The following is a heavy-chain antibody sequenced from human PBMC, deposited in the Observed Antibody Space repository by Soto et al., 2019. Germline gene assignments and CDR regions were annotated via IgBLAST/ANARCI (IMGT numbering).Heavy chain of an antibody. CDR3: ARGRYGDY. J-gene: IGHJ4*02. V-gene: IGHV1-18*01. CDR1: GYTFTSYG. Sequence: QVHLVQSGAEVKKPGASVKVSCKGSGYTFTSYGITWVRQAPGQGLEWMGWISAHNGNTDYAQKLQGRVTVTSNTSTSTSYMELRSLRSDDTAVYYCARGRYGDYWGQGALVTVSS. D-gene: IGHD1-1*01. CDR2: ISAHNGNT.